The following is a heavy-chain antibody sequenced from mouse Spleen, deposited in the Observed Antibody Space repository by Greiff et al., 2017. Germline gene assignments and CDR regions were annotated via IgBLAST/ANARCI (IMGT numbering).Heavy chain of an antibody. CDR3: ARHGGAMDY. CDR1: GFTFSDYG. J-gene: IGHJ4*01. CDR2: ISNLAYSI. Sequence: EVHLVESGGGLVKPGGSLKLSCAASGFTFSDYGMAWVRQAPGKGPEWVAFISNLAYSIYYADTVTGRFTISRENAKNTLYLEMSSLRSEDTAMYYCARHGGAMDYWGQGTSVTVSS. V-gene: IGHV5-15*01.